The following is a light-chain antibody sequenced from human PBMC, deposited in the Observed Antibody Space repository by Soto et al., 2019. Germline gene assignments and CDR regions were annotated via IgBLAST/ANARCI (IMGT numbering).Light chain of an antibody. CDR2: GAS. CDR1: QSVSSNY. J-gene: IGKJ4*01. Sequence: EIVLTQSPGTLSLSPGERATLSCRASQSVSSNYLAWYQHKPGQAPRLLIYGASSRTTGIPDRFSGSGSGADFTLTISRLEPEDFVLYYCQQYSSSPLTFGGETKVEIK. V-gene: IGKV3-20*01. CDR3: QQYSSSPLT.